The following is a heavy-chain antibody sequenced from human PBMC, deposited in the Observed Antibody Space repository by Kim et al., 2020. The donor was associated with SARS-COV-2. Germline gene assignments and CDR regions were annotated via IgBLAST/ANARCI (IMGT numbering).Heavy chain of an antibody. CDR3: ARDSFYCSGGTCFSEN. V-gene: IGHV3-7*03. Sequence: DSVKGRLTISRDNAKNSLYLQMNRLRAEDTAVYYCARDSFYCSGGTCFSENWGQGTLVTVSS. D-gene: IGHD2-15*01. J-gene: IGHJ4*02.